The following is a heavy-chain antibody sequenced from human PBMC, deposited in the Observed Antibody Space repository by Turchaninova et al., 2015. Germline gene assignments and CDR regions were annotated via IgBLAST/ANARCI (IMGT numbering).Heavy chain of an antibody. CDR2: IRSNGGST. CDR1: GFTFSSYA. D-gene: IGHD1-14*01. V-gene: IGHV3-64D*06. CDR3: VKDRAYTDSLDRRYVDY. J-gene: IGHJ4*02. Sequence: EVQLVESGGGLVQPGGSLRLSCSASGFTFSSYAMHWVRQAPGKGLAYVSAIRSNGGSTYYADSVKGRFTISRDNSKNTLYLQMSSLSPEDTAVYYCVKDRAYTDSLDRRYVDYWGQGSLVTVSS.